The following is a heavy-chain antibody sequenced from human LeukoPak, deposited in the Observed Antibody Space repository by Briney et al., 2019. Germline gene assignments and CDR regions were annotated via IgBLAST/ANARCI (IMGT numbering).Heavy chain of an antibody. CDR3: ARAGDRCSSTSCYSWFDP. V-gene: IGHV4-61*02. D-gene: IGHD2-2*01. CDR1: GGSISSGSYY. CDR2: IYTSGST. J-gene: IGHJ5*02. Sequence: SETLSLTCTVSGGSISSGSYYWSWIRQPAGKGLEWIGRIYTSGSTNYNPSLKSRVTISVVTSKNQFSLKLSSVTAADTAVYYCARAGDRCSSTSCYSWFDPWGQGTLVTVSS.